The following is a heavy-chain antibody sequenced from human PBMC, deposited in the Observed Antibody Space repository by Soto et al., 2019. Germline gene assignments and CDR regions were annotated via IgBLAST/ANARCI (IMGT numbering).Heavy chain of an antibody. CDR2: INPNSGGT. Sequence: ASVKVSCKASGYTFTGYYMHWVRQAPGQGLEWMGWINPNSGGTNYAQKFQGWVTMTRDTSISTAYMELSRLRSDDTAVYYCARDSGETGVSNYFDYWGQGTLVTVSS. D-gene: IGHD7-27*01. CDR1: GYTFTGYY. CDR3: ARDSGETGVSNYFDY. V-gene: IGHV1-2*04. J-gene: IGHJ4*02.